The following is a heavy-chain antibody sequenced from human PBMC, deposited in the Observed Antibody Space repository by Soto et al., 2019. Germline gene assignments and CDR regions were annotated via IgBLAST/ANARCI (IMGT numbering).Heavy chain of an antibody. CDR1: GFIFSNYA. J-gene: IGHJ4*02. D-gene: IGHD2-8*01. CDR2: ISGSGDRT. CDR3: ANWVEGTMVYFDY. Sequence: PGESLKISCAASGFIFSNYAMTWARQAPGRGLEWVSAISGSGDRTYYADSVKGRFTISRDNSKNTLYLQLNSLRADDTAVYYCANWVEGTMVYFDYWGLGTLVTVSS. V-gene: IGHV3-23*01.